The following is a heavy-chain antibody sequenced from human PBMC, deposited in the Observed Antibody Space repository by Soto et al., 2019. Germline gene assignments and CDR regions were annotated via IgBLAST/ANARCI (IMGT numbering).Heavy chain of an antibody. CDR2: INAGNGNT. V-gene: IGHV1-3*01. Sequence: ASVKVSCKAAGYTFTSYAMHWVRQAPGQRREWMGWINAGNGNTKYSQKFQGRVTITRDTSASTAYMELSSLRSEDTAVYYCARSGGTVTLGYWGQGTLVTVSS. J-gene: IGHJ4*02. CDR3: ARSGGTVTLGY. D-gene: IGHD4-4*01. CDR1: GYTFTSYA.